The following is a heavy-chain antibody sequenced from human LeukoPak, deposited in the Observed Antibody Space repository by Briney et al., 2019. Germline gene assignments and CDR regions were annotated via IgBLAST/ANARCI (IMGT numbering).Heavy chain of an antibody. CDR2: IYYSGST. J-gene: IGHJ5*02. CDR3: ARSPLYSSSWYWFDP. Sequence: SETLSLSCTVSGDSISSDYWSWIRQPPGKGLEWIGYIYYSGSTNYNPSLKSRVTISVDTSKNQFSLKLSSVTAADTAVYYCARSPLYSSSWYWFDPWGQGTLVTVSS. D-gene: IGHD6-13*01. CDR1: GDSISSDY. V-gene: IGHV4-59*01.